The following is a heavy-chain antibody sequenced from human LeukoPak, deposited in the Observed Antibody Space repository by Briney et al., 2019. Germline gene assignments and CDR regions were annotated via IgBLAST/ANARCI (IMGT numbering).Heavy chain of an antibody. J-gene: IGHJ6*03. Sequence: AASVKVSCKASGYTFTSYYMHWVRQAPGQGLEWMGWINPNSGGTNYAQKFQGRVTMTRDTSISTAYMELSRLRSDDTAVYYCARADTAPKYYYYYMDVWGKGTTVTVSS. CDR3: ARADTAPKYYYYYMDV. V-gene: IGHV1-2*02. CDR1: GYTFTSYY. CDR2: INPNSGGT. D-gene: IGHD5-18*01.